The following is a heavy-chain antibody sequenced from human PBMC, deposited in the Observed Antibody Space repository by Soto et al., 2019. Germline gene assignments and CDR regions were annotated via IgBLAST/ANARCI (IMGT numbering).Heavy chain of an antibody. CDR3: ASTSGDTFDI. Sequence: SLRLSCAASGFTFSSYGMHWVRQAPGKGLEWVAVISYDGSNKYYADSVKGRFTISRDNSKNTLYLQMNSLRAEDTAVYYCASTSGDTFDIWGQGTMVTVSS. V-gene: IGHV3-30*03. CDR1: GFTFSSYG. J-gene: IGHJ3*02. D-gene: IGHD1-1*01. CDR2: ISYDGSNK.